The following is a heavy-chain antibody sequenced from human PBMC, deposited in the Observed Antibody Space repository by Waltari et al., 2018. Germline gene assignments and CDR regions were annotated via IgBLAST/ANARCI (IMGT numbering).Heavy chain of an antibody. CDR2: TRNKARSYIT. V-gene: IGHV3-72*01. Sequence: EVQLLESGGGLVQPGGSLRLSCAASGFTFSDYDMDWVRRAPEKGLEWVGRTRNKARSYITEYAASVKGRFTISRDDSKNALYLQMDSLKTEDTAVYYCARDLDGDSNFDYWGQGTLVTVSS. D-gene: IGHD2-21*02. CDR3: ARDLDGDSNFDY. J-gene: IGHJ4*02. CDR1: GFTFSDYD.